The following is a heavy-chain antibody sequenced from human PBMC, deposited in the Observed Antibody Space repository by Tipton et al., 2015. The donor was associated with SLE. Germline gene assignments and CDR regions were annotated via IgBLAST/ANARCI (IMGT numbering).Heavy chain of an antibody. CDR1: GGSISSYY. J-gene: IGHJ4*02. Sequence: TLSLTCTVSGGSISSYYWSWIRQPPGKGLEWIGYIYYSGSTNYNPSLKSRVTISVDTSKNQFSLQLSSVTAADTAVYYCARGEPYGVRGATPDYWGQGTLVTVSS. CDR3: ARGEPYGVRGATPDY. V-gene: IGHV4-59*01. CDR2: IYYSGST. D-gene: IGHD3-10*01.